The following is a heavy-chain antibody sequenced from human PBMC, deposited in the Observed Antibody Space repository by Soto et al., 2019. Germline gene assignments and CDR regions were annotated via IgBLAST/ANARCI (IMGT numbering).Heavy chain of an antibody. CDR2: ISSGGSVV. D-gene: IGHD1-26*01. CDR3: ARDGVGADPGDAFDM. CDR1: GSIFNGYS. Sequence: EVQLVESGGGVVQPGGSLRLSCGVSGSIFNGYSLNWVRQAQGKGLEWVSHISSGGSVVHYADSVKGRFTISRDNAQNSLYLHMNSLSEEDTAVYYCARDGVGADPGDAFDMWGRGTTVTVSS. J-gene: IGHJ3*02. V-gene: IGHV3-48*02.